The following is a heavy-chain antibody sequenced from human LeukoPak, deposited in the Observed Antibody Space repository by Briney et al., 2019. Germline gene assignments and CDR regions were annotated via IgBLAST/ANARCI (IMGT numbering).Heavy chain of an antibody. CDR2: ISYDGSNK. CDR3: AKDRDGGTWSFYFED. CDR1: GFTFSSYG. V-gene: IGHV3-30*18. J-gene: IGHJ4*02. D-gene: IGHD6-13*01. Sequence: GRSLRLSCAASGFTFSSYGMHWVRQAPGKGLEWVAVISYDGSNKYYADSVKGRFTISRDNSKNTLYLQMNSLRADDTAVYYCAKDRDGGTWSFYFEDWGQGTLVTVSS.